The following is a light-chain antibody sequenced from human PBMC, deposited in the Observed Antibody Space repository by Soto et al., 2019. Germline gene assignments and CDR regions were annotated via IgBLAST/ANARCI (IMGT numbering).Light chain of an antibody. CDR2: VAS. CDR1: QSVSSN. J-gene: IGKJ1*01. Sequence: EIVMTQSPATLSVSPGERATLSCRASQSVSSNLAWYQQKPGQAPRLLIYVASTRATGIPARFSGSGSGTEFTLPISSLQSEDFAVYYCEEYNNWSPWTFGQGTKVEIK. CDR3: EEYNNWSPWT. V-gene: IGKV3-15*01.